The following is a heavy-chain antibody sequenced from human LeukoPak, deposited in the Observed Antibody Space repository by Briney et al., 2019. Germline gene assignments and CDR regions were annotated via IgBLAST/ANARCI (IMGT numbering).Heavy chain of an antibody. J-gene: IGHJ3*02. V-gene: IGHV3-30*02. Sequence: GGSLRLSCAASGFTFSNHGMHWIRQAPGKGLEWLAFIRYDGTTKYYAYSVQGRFTISRDNSKNTLDLQMNSLRTEDTAVYYCATYPPSAYSISPTDAFDIWGQGTMVTVSS. CDR3: ATYPPSAYSISPTDAFDI. CDR2: IRYDGTTK. D-gene: IGHD5-12*01. CDR1: GFTFSNHG.